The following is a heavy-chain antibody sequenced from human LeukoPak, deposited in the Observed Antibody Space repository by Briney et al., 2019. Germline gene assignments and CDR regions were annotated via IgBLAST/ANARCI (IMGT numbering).Heavy chain of an antibody. J-gene: IGHJ2*01. Sequence: PSETLSLTCTVSGGSIISGDYYWSWIRQPPGKGLEWIGYIYYSGSTYYNPSLKSRVTISVDTSKNQFSLKLSSVTAADTAVYYCARVVVTAIRTYWYFDLWGRGTLVTVSS. V-gene: IGHV4-30-4*01. D-gene: IGHD2-21*02. CDR3: ARVVVTAIRTYWYFDL. CDR2: IYYSGST. CDR1: GGSIISGDYY.